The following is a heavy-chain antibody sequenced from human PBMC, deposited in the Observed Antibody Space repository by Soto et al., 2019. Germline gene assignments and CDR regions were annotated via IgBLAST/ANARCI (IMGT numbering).Heavy chain of an antibody. CDR3: ARDRPRDSSSWKWFDP. J-gene: IGHJ5*02. CDR2: IYHSGST. D-gene: IGHD6-13*01. V-gene: IGHV4-4*02. Sequence: QVQLQESGPGLVKPSGTLSLTCAVSGGSISSSNWWSWVRQPPGKGLEWIGEIYHSGSTNYNPSLKWRVTISVDKSKNQFSLKLSSVTAADTAVYYCARDRPRDSSSWKWFDPWGQGTLVTVSS. CDR1: GGSISSSNW.